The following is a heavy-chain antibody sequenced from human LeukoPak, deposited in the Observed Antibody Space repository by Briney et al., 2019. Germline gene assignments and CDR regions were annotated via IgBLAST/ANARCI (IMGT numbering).Heavy chain of an antibody. Sequence: TGGSLRLSCAASGFTFSSYWMSWIRQPPGKGLEWIGSIYYSGSTYYNPSLKSRVTISVDTSKNQFSLKLSSVTAADTAVYYCARQIVGATCFDYWGQGTLVTVSS. D-gene: IGHD1-26*01. J-gene: IGHJ4*02. CDR3: ARQIVGATCFDY. CDR2: IYYSGST. CDR1: GFTFSSYW. V-gene: IGHV4-39*01.